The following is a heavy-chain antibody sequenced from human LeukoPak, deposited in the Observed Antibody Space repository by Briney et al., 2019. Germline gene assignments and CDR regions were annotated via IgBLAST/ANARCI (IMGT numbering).Heavy chain of an antibody. CDR3: ARDLGDGYNPPGY. J-gene: IGHJ4*02. V-gene: IGHV3-48*03. CDR2: ISSSGSTI. D-gene: IGHD5-24*01. Sequence: GGSLRLSCAASGFTFSSYEMNWVRQAPGKGLEWVSYISSSGSTIYYADSVKGRFTISRDNAKNSLYLQMNSLRAEDTAVYYCARDLGDGYNPPGYWGQGTLVTVSS. CDR1: GFTFSSYE.